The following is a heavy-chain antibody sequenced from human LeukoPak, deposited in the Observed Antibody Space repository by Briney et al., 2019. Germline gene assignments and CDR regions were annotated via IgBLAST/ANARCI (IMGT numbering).Heavy chain of an antibody. CDR1: GFTFSDYW. V-gene: IGHV3-7*03. D-gene: IGHD3-16*01. Sequence: GGSLRLSCAASGFTFSDYWMTWVRQAPGKGLEWVANIKQDGSDKYYVDSVKGRFTISRDNANNLLYLQMNALRAEDTAVYYCGRGGTPGVRVAINCFDPWGQGSLVTVSS. CDR3: GRGGTPGVRVAINCFDP. CDR2: IKQDGSDK. J-gene: IGHJ5*02.